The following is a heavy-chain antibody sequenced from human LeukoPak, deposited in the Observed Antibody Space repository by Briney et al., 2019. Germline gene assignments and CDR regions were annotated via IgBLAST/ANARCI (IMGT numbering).Heavy chain of an antibody. CDR1: GFSVSNNY. CDR2: ISDGGDTT. CDR3: AKTQGFFDH. J-gene: IGHJ4*02. V-gene: IGHV3-23*01. Sequence: GGSLRLSCAASGFSVSNNYMSWVRQAPGKGMEWVTGISDGGDTTYDAGSVKGRFTVSRDNSKNILYLQMNSLRAEDTAIYYCAKTQGFFDHWGQGSLVTVSS.